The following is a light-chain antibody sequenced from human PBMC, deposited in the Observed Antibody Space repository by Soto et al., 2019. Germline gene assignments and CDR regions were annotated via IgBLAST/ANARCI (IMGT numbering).Light chain of an antibody. CDR3: QQYGRSPPYT. CDR2: GAS. Sequence: VLTQSPGTLSLSPGERATLSCRASQSISSSYLAWYQQKPGQAPRLLIYGASSRASGIPDRFSGSGSGTDFTLTINRLEPDDFAVYYCQQYGRSPPYTFGQGTKLEIK. V-gene: IGKV3-20*01. CDR1: QSISSSY. J-gene: IGKJ2*01.